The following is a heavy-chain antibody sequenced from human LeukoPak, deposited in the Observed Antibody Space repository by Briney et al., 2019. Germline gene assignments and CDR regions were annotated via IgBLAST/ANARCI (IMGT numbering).Heavy chain of an antibody. CDR1: GGSISSNY. Sequence: SETLSLTCTVSGGSISSNYWSWIRQPPGKGLEWIGYIYYSGSTNYNPSLKSRVTISVDTSKNQFSLKLSSVTAADTAVYYCAGHSSGSYGAFDIWGQGTMVTVSS. J-gene: IGHJ3*02. V-gene: IGHV4-59*08. D-gene: IGHD3-22*01. CDR2: IYYSGST. CDR3: AGHSSGSYGAFDI.